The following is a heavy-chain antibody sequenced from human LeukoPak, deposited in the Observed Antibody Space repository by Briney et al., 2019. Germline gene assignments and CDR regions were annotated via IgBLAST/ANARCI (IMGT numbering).Heavy chain of an antibody. CDR1: GFSISSGYY. CDR3: ARQEVSRGFDY. V-gene: IGHV4-38-2*01. J-gene: IGHJ4*02. Sequence: SETLSLTCAVSGFSISSGYYWGWIRQPPGKGLEWIGITYHSGNTYYNPSLKSRVTISVDTSKNQFSLKLSSVTAADTAVYYCARQEVSRGFDYWGQGTLVTVSS. CDR2: TYHSGNT.